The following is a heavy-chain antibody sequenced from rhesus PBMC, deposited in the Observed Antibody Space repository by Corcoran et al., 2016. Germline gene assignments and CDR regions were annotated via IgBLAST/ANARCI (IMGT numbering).Heavy chain of an antibody. J-gene: IGHJ4*01. V-gene: IGHV1S9*01. CDR3: TRDGYSGYRVFGY. CDR1: GYTFTSSY. D-gene: IGHD5-30*01. Sequence: QVQLVQSGAEVKKPGASVKLHCKASGYTFTSSYINWGGQAPGQVLEWMGRINPSNGNTGYAQKFQGRVAMTRDTSTSTAYMELSSRRSEDTAVYYCTRDGYSGYRVFGYWGQGVLVTVSS. CDR2: INPSNGNT.